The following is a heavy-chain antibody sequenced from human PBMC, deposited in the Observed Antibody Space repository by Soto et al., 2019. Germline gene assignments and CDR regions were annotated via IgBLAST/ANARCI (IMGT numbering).Heavy chain of an antibody. J-gene: IGHJ4*02. CDR3: ARDYGDYNFDF. Sequence: SETLSLTCTVSGGSISSSSYYWGWIRQPPGKGLEWIGNIYYSGSTYYSPSLKSRVTISVDTSKNQFSLKLSSVTAADTAVYYCARDYGDYNFDFWGQGTLVTVSS. CDR1: GGSISSSSYY. CDR2: IYYSGST. D-gene: IGHD4-17*01. V-gene: IGHV4-39*02.